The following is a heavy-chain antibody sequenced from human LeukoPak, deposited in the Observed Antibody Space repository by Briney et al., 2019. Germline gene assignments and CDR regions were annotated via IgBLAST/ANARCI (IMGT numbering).Heavy chain of an antibody. V-gene: IGHV4-34*01. CDR1: GFTFSSYA. CDR2: INHSGST. Sequence: GSLRLSCAASGFTFSSYAMSWIRQPPGKGLEWIGDINHSGSTNYNPSLKSRVTISVDTSKNQFSLKLSSVTAADTAVYYCARGGKLRYFDWLPPRRVYNWFDPWGQGTLVTVSS. J-gene: IGHJ5*02. D-gene: IGHD3-9*01. CDR3: ARGGKLRYFDWLPPRRVYNWFDP.